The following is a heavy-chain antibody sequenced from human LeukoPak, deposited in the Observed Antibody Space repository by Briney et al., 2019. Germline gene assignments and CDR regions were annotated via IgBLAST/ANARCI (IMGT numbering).Heavy chain of an antibody. CDR1: GFTFSSYW. D-gene: IGHD2-15*01. J-gene: IGHJ4*02. Sequence: PGGSLRLSCAASGFTFSSYWMHWVRQAPGKGLVWVSRIKGDGSVTSYADSMKGRFTISRDNSTSTLYLQLNSLRAEDTAVYYCARLPYCSGTGCYYYFDSWGQGTLVTVSS. CDR3: ARLPYCSGTGCYYYFDS. V-gene: IGHV3-74*01. CDR2: IKGDGSVT.